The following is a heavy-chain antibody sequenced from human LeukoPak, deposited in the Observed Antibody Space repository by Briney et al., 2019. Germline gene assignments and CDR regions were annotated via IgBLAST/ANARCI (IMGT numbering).Heavy chain of an antibody. V-gene: IGHV3-20*04. CDR3: ATYSFDRGYYFDY. J-gene: IGHJ4*02. CDR1: GFTFNDFD. D-gene: IGHD3-22*01. CDR2: INWNAGRI. Sequence: GGSLRLSCGASGFTFNDFDMGWVRQPPGQGLKWVSGINWNAGRIIYADSVKGRFNISRDNAKNSLYLQRNSLRAEDTALYYCATYSFDRGYYFDYWGQGTLVTVSS.